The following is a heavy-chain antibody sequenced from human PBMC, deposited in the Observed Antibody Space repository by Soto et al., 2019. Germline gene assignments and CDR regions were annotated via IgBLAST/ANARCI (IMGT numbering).Heavy chain of an antibody. Sequence: ASVKVSCKVSGYTLTELSMHWVRQAPGKGLEWMGGFDPEDGETIYAQKFQGRVTMTEDTSTDTAYMELSSLRSEATAVYYCATLRQQLGDFDYWGQGTLVTVSS. V-gene: IGHV1-24*01. CDR3: ATLRQQLGDFDY. J-gene: IGHJ4*02. CDR2: FDPEDGET. CDR1: GYTLTELS. D-gene: IGHD6-13*01.